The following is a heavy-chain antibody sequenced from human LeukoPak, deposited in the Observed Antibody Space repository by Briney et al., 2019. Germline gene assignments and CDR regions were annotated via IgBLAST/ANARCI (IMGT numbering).Heavy chain of an antibody. CDR2: ISGSGGST. V-gene: IGHV3-23*01. Sequence: GGSLRLSCAASGFTFSSYAMSWVRQAPGKGLEWVSAISGSGGSTYYADSVKGRFTISRDNSKNTLYLQMNSLRAEDTAVYYCARQHYYDSSGLGWFDPWGQGTLVTVSS. CDR3: ARQHYYDSSGLGWFDP. D-gene: IGHD3-22*01. J-gene: IGHJ5*02. CDR1: GFTFSSYA.